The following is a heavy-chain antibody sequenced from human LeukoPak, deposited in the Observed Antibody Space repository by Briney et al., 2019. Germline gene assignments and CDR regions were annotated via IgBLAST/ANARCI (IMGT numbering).Heavy chain of an antibody. D-gene: IGHD1-26*01. CDR1: GFTFSSYA. J-gene: IGHJ4*02. CDR2: ISGSGGST. V-gene: IGHV3-23*01. Sequence: GGSLRLSCAASGFTFSSYAMSWVRQAPGKGLEWVSAISGSGGSTYYADSVKGRFTISRDNSKNTLYLQMNSLRAEDTAVYYCARDHSPFSGSYWGVLDYWGQGTLVTVSS. CDR3: ARDHSPFSGSYWGVLDY.